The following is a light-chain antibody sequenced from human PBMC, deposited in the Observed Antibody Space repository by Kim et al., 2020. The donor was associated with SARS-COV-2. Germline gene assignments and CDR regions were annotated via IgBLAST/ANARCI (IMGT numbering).Light chain of an antibody. Sequence: SSVKLTCTLGSGHSSYIIAWHQQQPGKDPRYLMKLEGSGSYNKGSGVPDRFSGSSSGAGRYLTISNLQSEDEADYYCETGDSNTWVFGGGTQLTVL. J-gene: IGLJ3*02. V-gene: IGLV4-60*03. CDR3: ETGDSNTWV. CDR2: LEGSGSY. CDR1: SGHSSYI.